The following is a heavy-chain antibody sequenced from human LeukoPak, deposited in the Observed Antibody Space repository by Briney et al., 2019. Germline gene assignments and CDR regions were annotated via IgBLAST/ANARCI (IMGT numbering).Heavy chain of an antibody. CDR3: ARVWSPPYTNSWPYYFDS. J-gene: IGHJ4*02. CDR1: GFTFSSYW. V-gene: IGHV3-74*01. Sequence: PGGSLRLSCAASGFTFSSYWMHWVRQAPGKGLVWVSRINSDGSSTSYADSVKGRFTISRDNAKNSLYLQMNSLRADDTAVYYCARVWSPPYTNSWPYYFDSWGQGTLVTVSS. CDR2: INSDGSST. D-gene: IGHD2-2*02.